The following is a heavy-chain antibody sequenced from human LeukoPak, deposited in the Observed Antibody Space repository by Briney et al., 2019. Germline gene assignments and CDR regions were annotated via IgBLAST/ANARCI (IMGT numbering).Heavy chain of an antibody. CDR2: INWNGGST. D-gene: IGHD4-17*01. J-gene: IGHJ6*03. Sequence: PGGSLRLSCAASGFTFDDYGMSWVRQAPGKGLEWVSGINWNGGSTGYADSVKGRFTISRDNAKNSLYLQMNSLRAEDTALYYCARGSGGDYQSYYYMDVWGKGTTVTVSS. CDR3: ARGSGGDYQSYYYMDV. CDR1: GFTFDDYG. V-gene: IGHV3-20*04.